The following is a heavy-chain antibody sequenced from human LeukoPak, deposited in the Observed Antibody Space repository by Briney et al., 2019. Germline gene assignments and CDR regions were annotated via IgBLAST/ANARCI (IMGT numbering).Heavy chain of an antibody. V-gene: IGHV3-33*08. J-gene: IGHJ5*02. CDR1: GFIFTGYF. Sequence: GGSLRLSCAASGFIFTGYFVSWVRQAPGKGLEWVAVIWYDGSNKYYADSVKGRFTISRDNSKNTLDLQMNSLRAADTAVYYCARDGLRGNNWFDPWGQGTLVTVSS. D-gene: IGHD5-24*01. CDR3: ARDGLRGNNWFDP. CDR2: IWYDGSNK.